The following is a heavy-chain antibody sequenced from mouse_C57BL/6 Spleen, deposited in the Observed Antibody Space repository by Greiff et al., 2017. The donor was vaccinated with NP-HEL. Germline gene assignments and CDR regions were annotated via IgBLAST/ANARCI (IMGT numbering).Heavy chain of an antibody. Sequence: EVKVEESGGGLVKPGGSLKLSCAASGFTFSDYGMHWVRQAPEKGLEWVAYISSGSSTIYYADTVKGRFTIARDNAKNTLFLQMTRPRSEETAMYYCARRSYEGYAMDYWGQGTSVTVSS. J-gene: IGHJ4*01. D-gene: IGHD1-1*01. CDR2: ISSGSSTI. CDR1: GFTFSDYG. CDR3: ARRSYEGYAMDY. V-gene: IGHV5-17*01.